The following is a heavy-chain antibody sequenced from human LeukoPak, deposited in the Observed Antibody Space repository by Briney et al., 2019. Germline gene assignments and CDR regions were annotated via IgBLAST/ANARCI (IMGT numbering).Heavy chain of an antibody. CDR1: GFTFSSYA. V-gene: IGHV3-30*01. J-gene: IGHJ4*02. CDR3: ARDHGSRVGVFDY. CDR2: ISYDGSNK. D-gene: IGHD2-2*01. Sequence: PGRSLRLSCAASGFTFSSYAMHWVRQAPGKGLEWVAVISYDGSNKYYADSVKGRFTISRDNSKNTLYLQMNSLRAEDTAVYYCARDHGSRVGVFDYWGQGTLVTVSS.